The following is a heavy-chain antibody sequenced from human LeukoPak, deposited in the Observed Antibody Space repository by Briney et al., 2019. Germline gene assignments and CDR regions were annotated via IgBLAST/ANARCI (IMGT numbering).Heavy chain of an antibody. CDR2: ISYSGST. D-gene: IGHD5-24*01. CDR1: GHSLSSAY. CDR3: ARGVRWLQLCYFDY. Sequence: PSESLPLTFSVYGHSLSSAYWSSVRQPPGKGQGWIGYISYSGSTNYNPSLKSRVTMSLDTSKNLFSLNLSSVTAADTAVYYCARGVRWLQLCYFDYWGQGTLVTVSS. V-gene: IGHV4-59*01. J-gene: IGHJ4*02.